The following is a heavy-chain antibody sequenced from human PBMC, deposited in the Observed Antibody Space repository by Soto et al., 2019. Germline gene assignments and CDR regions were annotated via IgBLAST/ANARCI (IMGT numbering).Heavy chain of an antibody. CDR1: GYSFTSYW. J-gene: IGHJ6*02. CDR2: IYPGDSDT. V-gene: IGHV5-51*01. D-gene: IGHD3-10*01. Sequence: PGESLKISCKGSGYSFTSYWIGWVRQMPGKGLEWMGIIYPGDSDTRYSPSFQGQVTISADKSISTAYLQWSSLKASDTAMYYCARLIPGFGELFQYYYYGMDVWGQGTTVTVSS. CDR3: ARLIPGFGELFQYYYYGMDV.